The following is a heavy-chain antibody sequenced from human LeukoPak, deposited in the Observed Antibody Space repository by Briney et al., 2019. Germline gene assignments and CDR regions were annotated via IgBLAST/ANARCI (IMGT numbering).Heavy chain of an antibody. V-gene: IGHV3-30*04. CDR1: GFTFSSYA. J-gene: IGHJ4*02. D-gene: IGHD5-12*01. CDR2: ISYDGSNK. Sequence: PGGSLRLSCAASGFTFSSYAMHWVRQAPGKGLEWVAVISYDGSNKYYADSVKGRFTISRDNSKNTLYLQMNSLRAEDTAVYYCAREGGYEYYFDYWGQGTLVTVSS. CDR3: AREGGYEYYFDY.